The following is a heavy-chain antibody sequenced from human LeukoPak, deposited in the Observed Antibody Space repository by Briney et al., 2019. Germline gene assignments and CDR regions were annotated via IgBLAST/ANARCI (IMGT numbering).Heavy chain of an antibody. V-gene: IGHV3-23*01. J-gene: IGHJ6*02. CDR1: GFTFSSYA. CDR3: ARDQIDGMDV. Sequence: GGSLRLSCAASGFTFSSYAMSWVRQAPGKGLEWVSAISGSGGSTYYADSVKGRFTISRDNSKNSLYLQMNSLRAEDTAAYYCARDQIDGMDVWGQGTTVTVSS. CDR2: ISGSGGST.